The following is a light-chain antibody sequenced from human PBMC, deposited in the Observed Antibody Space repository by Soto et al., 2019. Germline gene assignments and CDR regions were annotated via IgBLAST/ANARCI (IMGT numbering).Light chain of an antibody. CDR2: DVN. Sequence: QSVLTQPASVSGSPGQSITISCTGANSDIGAYDYVSWYQQHPGKVPKLIIYDVNDRPSAVSDRFSGSKSGNTASLTISGLQTEDEADYYCSSYTTRNTYVFGTGTKVA. V-gene: IGLV2-14*03. CDR1: NSDIGAYDY. J-gene: IGLJ1*01. CDR3: SSYTTRNTYV.